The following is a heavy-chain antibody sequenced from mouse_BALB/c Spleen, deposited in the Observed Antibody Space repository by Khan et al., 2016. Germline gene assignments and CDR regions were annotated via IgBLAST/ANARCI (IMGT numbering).Heavy chain of an antibody. Sequence: QVQLKQSGPELVKPGASVKMSCKASGYTFTDYVISWVKQRTGQGLEWIGEIYPGNGITYYNEMFKGKATLTADKSSNTAYMQLSGLTSEDSAVYFCGRSLDYWGQGTSVTVSS. J-gene: IGHJ4*01. CDR1: GYTFTDYV. V-gene: IGHV1-77*01. CDR2: IYPGNGIT. CDR3: GRSLDY.